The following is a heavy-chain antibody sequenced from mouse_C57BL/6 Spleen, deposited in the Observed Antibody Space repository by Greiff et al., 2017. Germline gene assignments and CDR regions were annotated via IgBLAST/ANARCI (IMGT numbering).Heavy chain of an antibody. CDR1: GFTFSSYG. CDR2: ISSGGSYT. CDR3: ARHYGSSYGNAMDY. D-gene: IGHD1-1*01. J-gene: IGHJ4*01. Sequence: EVQLVESGGDLVKPGGSLKLSCAASGFTFSSYGMSWVRQTPDKRLEWVATISSGGSYTYYPDSVTGRFTISRDNAKNTLYLQMSSLKSEDTAMYYGARHYGSSYGNAMDYWGQGTSVTVSS. V-gene: IGHV5-6*01.